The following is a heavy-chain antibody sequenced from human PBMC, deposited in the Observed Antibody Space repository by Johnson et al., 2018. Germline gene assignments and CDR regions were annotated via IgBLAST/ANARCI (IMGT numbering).Heavy chain of an antibody. D-gene: IGHD2-2*01. CDR1: GFTFSSYA. Sequence: VQLVESGGGLVQPGGSLRLSCVGSGFTFSSYAMNWVRQPPGKGLEWISFITSTASNIHYADSVKGRFTIPRDNAKNSVYLQMDSLRAEDTAVYYCARRYCSSATCPRVFDYWGQGTLVTVSS. CDR2: ITSTASNI. CDR3: ARRYCSSATCPRVFDY. J-gene: IGHJ4*02. V-gene: IGHV3-48*01.